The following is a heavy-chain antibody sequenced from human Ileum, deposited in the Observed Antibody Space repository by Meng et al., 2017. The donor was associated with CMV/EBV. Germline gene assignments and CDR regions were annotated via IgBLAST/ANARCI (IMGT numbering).Heavy chain of an antibody. CDR2: ISSDGRKK. CDR3: AKQSVVASIWAPYEH. D-gene: IGHD2-21*01. V-gene: IGHV3-23*03. CDR1: GFTFNNYA. J-gene: IGHJ4*02. Sequence: GGSLRLSCATSGFTFNNYAMSWVRQVPGKGLEWLSNISSDGRKKHYAESVKGRCTISRDNSKDTLYLDLSSLGGDDTAIYYCAKQSVVASIWAPYEHWGQGTQVTVSS.